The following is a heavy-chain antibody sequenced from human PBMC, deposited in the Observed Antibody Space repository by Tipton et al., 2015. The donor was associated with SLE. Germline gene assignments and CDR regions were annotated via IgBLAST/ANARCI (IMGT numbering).Heavy chain of an antibody. V-gene: IGHV4-59*01. CDR3: ARDGDKAMVGGVFDI. Sequence: LRLSCTVSGGSISSYYWSWIRQPPGKGLEWIGYIYYSGSTNYNPSLKSRVTISVDTSKNQFSLKLSSVTAADTAVYYCARDGDKAMVGGVFDIWGQGTMVTVSS. CDR1: GGSISSYY. CDR2: IYYSGST. J-gene: IGHJ3*02. D-gene: IGHD5-18*01.